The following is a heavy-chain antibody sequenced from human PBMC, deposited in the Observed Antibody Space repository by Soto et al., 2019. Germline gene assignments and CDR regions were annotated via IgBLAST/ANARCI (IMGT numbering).Heavy chain of an antibody. CDR2: ISYDGSNK. V-gene: IGHV3-30*18. J-gene: IGHJ6*02. CDR1: GFTFSSYG. D-gene: IGHD6-13*01. Sequence: PGGSLRLSCAASGFTFSSYGMHWVRQAPGKGLELVAVISYDGSNKYYADSVKCRFTISRDNSKNTLYLQMNSLRAEDTAVYYCAKDSIAAAGIYYYYYYGMDVWGQGTTVTVSS. CDR3: AKDSIAAAGIYYYYYYGMDV.